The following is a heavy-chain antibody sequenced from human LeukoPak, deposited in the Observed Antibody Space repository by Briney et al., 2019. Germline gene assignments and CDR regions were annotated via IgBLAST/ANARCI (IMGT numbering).Heavy chain of an antibody. J-gene: IGHJ3*02. CDR1: GYTFTSYG. CDR3: ARAYDFWSGHQVLGAFDI. CDR2: ISAYNGNT. D-gene: IGHD3-3*01. Sequence: ASVKVSCKASGYTFTSYGISWVRQAPGQGLEWMGWISAYNGNTNYAQKLQGRVTMTTDTSTSTAYMELRSLRSDDTAVYYCARAYDFWSGHQVLGAFDIWGQGTMVTVSS. V-gene: IGHV1-18*01.